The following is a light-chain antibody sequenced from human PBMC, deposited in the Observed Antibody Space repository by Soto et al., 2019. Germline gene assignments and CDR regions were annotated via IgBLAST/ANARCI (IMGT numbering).Light chain of an antibody. CDR3: AAWDDRLSGPGVV. V-gene: IGLV1-47*01. J-gene: IGLJ2*01. Sequence: QLVLTQPPSASGTPGQRVTISCSGSSSNVGSYYVYWYQQLPGTAPKLLIYRNNQRPSGVPDRFSGSKSGTSASLAISGLRSEDEADYYCAAWDDRLSGPGVVFGGGTKLTVL. CDR2: RNN. CDR1: SSNVGSYY.